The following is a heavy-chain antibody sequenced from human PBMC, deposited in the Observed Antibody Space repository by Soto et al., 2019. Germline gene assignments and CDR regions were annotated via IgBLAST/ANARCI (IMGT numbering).Heavy chain of an antibody. D-gene: IGHD2-21*01. V-gene: IGHV4-30-2*01. Sequence: SETLSLTCAVAGGSISSGGYSWSWIRQPPGKGLEWIGYIYHSGSTYYNPSLKSRVTISVDRSKNQFSLKLSSVTAADTAVYYCARGNVVAIDYWGQGTLVTVS. CDR1: GGSISSGGYS. CDR2: IYHSGST. CDR3: ARGNVVAIDY. J-gene: IGHJ4*02.